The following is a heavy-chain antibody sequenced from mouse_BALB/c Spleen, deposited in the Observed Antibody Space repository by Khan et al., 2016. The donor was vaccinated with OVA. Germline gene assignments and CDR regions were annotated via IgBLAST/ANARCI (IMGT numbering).Heavy chain of an antibody. V-gene: IGHV5-6*01. CDR2: ISTSGSYT. J-gene: IGHJ4*01. CDR1: GFTFSNYV. D-gene: IGHD1-1*01. Sequence: EVELVESGGDLVKPGGSLKLSCAASGFTFSNYVMSWVRQTPDKRLEWVAIISTSGSYTYYPDSVKGRFTISRDNAKNTLYLQMSSRKSEDTAIYYCARCLYGSSYDYYAMDYWGQGTSVTVSS. CDR3: ARCLYGSSYDYYAMDY.